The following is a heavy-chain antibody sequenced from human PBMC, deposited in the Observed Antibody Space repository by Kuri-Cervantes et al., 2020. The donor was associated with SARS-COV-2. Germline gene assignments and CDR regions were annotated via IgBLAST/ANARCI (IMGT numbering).Heavy chain of an antibody. CDR1: GYTFTSYA. CDR3: ARGGDFWYFYYGMDV. J-gene: IGHJ6*02. CDR2: INAGNGNT. D-gene: IGHD3-3*01. V-gene: IGHV1-3*01. Sequence: ASVKVSCKASGYTFTSYAMHWVRQAPGQRLEWMGWINAGNGNTKYSQKFQGRVTITRYTSASTAYMELSSLRSEDTAVYYCARGGDFWYFYYGMDVWGQGTTVTVSS.